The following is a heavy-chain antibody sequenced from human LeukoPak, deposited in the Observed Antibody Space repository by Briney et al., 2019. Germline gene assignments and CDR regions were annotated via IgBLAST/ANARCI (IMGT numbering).Heavy chain of an antibody. CDR1: GDSVSSNSAA. CDR2: THYRSKWYN. D-gene: IGHD6-19*01. CDR3: ARDFPRQWLDEGCFDY. Sequence: SQTLSLTCAISGDSVSSNSAAWNWIRQSPSRGLEWLGRTHYRSKWYNDYAVSVKSRITINPDTSKNQFSLQLNSVTPEDTAVYYCARDFPRQWLDEGCFDYWGQGTLVTVSS. J-gene: IGHJ4*02. V-gene: IGHV6-1*01.